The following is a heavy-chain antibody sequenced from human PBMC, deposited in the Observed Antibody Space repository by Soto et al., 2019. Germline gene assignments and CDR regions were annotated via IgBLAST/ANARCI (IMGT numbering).Heavy chain of an antibody. Sequence: ESLPVSCQGSGDSFGSFWIVWVRQKPGKGLEWMGIAQPGHSDTRYSPAFKGHVTISADESTNTAYLQWSSLRASDTAMYFWARHGYSSSWYPDHWGQGTLVTVSS. V-gene: IGHV5-51*01. J-gene: IGHJ4*02. CDR3: ARHGYSSSWYPDH. D-gene: IGHD6-13*01. CDR1: GDSFGSFW. CDR2: AQPGHSDT.